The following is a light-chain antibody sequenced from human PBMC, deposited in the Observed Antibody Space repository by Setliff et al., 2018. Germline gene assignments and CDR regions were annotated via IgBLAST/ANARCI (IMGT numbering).Light chain of an antibody. CDR3: QSYDTSLNDYV. CDR1: SSNIGSNY. CDR2: DGN. Sequence: QSVLTQPPSVSAAPGQKATISCSGSSSNIGSNYVSWYQQLPGTAPKLLIYDGNKRPSGIPERFSGSKSGTSATLGITGLQTGDEADYYCQSYDTSLNDYVFGTGTKVTVL. J-gene: IGLJ1*01. V-gene: IGLV1-51*01.